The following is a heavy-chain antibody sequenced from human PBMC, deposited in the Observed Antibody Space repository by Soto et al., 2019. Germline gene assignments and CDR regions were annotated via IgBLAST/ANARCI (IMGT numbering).Heavy chain of an antibody. D-gene: IGHD3-16*01. CDR2: ISPYNDYT. Sequence: QVQLVQSAAEVKKPGASLKVSCKASGYTFIRYGISWVRLAPGQGLEWMGWISPYNDYTIYAQKLQGRVTLTTDSTTRTVYMALRSLKSEDSAVYYCARGGFYDNSWGKLSHYGLDVWGQGTSVTVSS. J-gene: IGHJ6*02. CDR1: GYTFIRYG. CDR3: ARGGFYDNSWGKLSHYGLDV. V-gene: IGHV1-18*01.